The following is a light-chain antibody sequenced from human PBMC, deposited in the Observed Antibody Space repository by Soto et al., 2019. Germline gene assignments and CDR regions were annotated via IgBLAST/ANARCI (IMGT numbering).Light chain of an antibody. CDR3: SSYTSSSTLYV. Sequence: LTQPASVSGSPGQSITISCTGTSSDVDGYNYVSWYQPHPGKDPKLMIYEVSTRPSGVSNRFSGSKSGNPASLTISGLQAEDEADYYCSSYTSSSTLYVFGTGPKVTV. CDR2: EVS. J-gene: IGLJ1*01. V-gene: IGLV2-14*01. CDR1: SSDVDGYNY.